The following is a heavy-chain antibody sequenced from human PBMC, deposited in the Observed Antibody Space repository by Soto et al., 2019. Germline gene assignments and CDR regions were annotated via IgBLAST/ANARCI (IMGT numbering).Heavy chain of an antibody. J-gene: IGHJ4*02. Sequence: PSETLSLTCTVSGGSISSYYWSWIRQPPGKGLEWIGYIYYSGSTNYNPSLKSRVTISVDTSKNQFSLKLSSVTAADTAAYYCARGPTRGYSGYDYYFDYSGQDTLVTVSS. D-gene: IGHD5-12*01. CDR3: ARGPTRGYSGYDYYFDY. V-gene: IGHV4-59*01. CDR2: IYYSGST. CDR1: GGSISSYY.